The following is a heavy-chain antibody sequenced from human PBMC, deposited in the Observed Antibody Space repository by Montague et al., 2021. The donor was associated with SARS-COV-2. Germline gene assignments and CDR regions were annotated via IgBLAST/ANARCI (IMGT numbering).Heavy chain of an antibody. D-gene: IGHD3-3*01. CDR3: ARDPWRITIFGVVTPYGMDV. CDR1: GGSVSSGSYY. J-gene: IGHJ6*02. V-gene: IGHV4-61*01. Sequence: SETLSLTCTVSGGSVSSGSYYWIWIPQPPGKGLEWIGYIYYSGSTNYNLSLKIRVTISVDTPKNQFFLKLSSVTAADTAVYYCARDPWRITIFGVVTPYGMDVWGQGTTVTVSS. CDR2: IYYSGST.